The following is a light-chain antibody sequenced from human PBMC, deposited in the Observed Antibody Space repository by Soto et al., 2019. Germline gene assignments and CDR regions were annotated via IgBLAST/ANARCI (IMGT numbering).Light chain of an antibody. V-gene: IGKV3-20*01. J-gene: IGKJ2*01. CDR2: DAS. CDR1: QSVSTSY. Sequence: EIVLTQSPGTLSVSPGERATLSCRASQSVSTSYLAWYQQKPGQAPRLLTHDASSRASGIPDRFSGSGSGTDFTLTISRLEPEDFAVYYCQQFGTSPSTFGQGTKVDIK. CDR3: QQFGTSPST.